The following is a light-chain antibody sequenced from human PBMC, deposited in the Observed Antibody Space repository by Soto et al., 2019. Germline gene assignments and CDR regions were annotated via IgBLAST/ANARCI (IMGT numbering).Light chain of an antibody. J-gene: IGKJ3*01. Sequence: AIRMTQSPSSFTASTGDRVTITCRASQDISNSLAWYQQKPGKAPNLLIYSASTLQSGVPSRFSGSGSGTDFTLTISGLQSEDFATYYCQQYYSYPLSFTFGPGTKVEI. CDR3: QQYYSYPLSFT. CDR2: SAS. V-gene: IGKV1-8*01. CDR1: QDISNS.